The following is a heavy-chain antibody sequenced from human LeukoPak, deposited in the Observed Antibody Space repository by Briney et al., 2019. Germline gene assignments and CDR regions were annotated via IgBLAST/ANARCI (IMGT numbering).Heavy chain of an antibody. Sequence: SETLSLTCPVSVGSIRSGSYYWSWIRQPPGKGLEWIGYIYYSGSTNYNPSLKSRVTISVDTSKNQFSLKLSSVTAADTAVYYCARDLGIVARSDAFDIWGQGTMVTVSS. V-gene: IGHV4-61*01. D-gene: IGHD3-22*01. CDR1: VGSIRSGSYY. J-gene: IGHJ3*02. CDR3: ARDLGIVARSDAFDI. CDR2: IYYSGST.